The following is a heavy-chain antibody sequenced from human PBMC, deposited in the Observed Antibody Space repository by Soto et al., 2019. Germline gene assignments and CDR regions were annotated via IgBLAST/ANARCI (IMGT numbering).Heavy chain of an antibody. CDR2: IDPGDSQT. V-gene: IGHV5-10-1*01. CDR3: ARQIYDSDTGPNFQYYFDS. J-gene: IGHJ4*02. D-gene: IGHD3-22*01. Sequence: LKISCKGSGYSFAGYWITWVRQKPGKGLEWMGRIDPGDSQTYYSPSFRGHVSISVTKSITTVFLQWSSLRASDTAMYYCARQIYDSDTGPNFQYYFDSWGQGTPVTVSS. CDR1: GYSFAGYW.